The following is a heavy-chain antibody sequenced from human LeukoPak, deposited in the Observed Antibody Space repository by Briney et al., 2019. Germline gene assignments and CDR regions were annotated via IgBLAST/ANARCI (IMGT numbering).Heavy chain of an antibody. CDR1: GLTFSGSW. V-gene: IGHV3-7*01. Sequence: PGGSLRLSCAVSGLTFSGSWMDWVRQAPGKGLEWVASINPDGNKKYSADSVKGRFTISRDNAENSLYLQMNSLRVEDTAFYYCARDLAYSRLDYWGQGMLVTVPS. CDR2: INPDGNKK. CDR3: ARDLAYSRLDY. D-gene: IGHD5-18*01. J-gene: IGHJ4*02.